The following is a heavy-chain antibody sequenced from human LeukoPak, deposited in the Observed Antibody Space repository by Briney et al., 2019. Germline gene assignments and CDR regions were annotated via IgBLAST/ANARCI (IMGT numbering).Heavy chain of an antibody. CDR3: ARYAAGTTH. V-gene: IGHV4-59*01. D-gene: IGHD6-13*01. CDR2: IYYSGST. Sequence: SETLSLTCTVSGGSISSYYWSWIRQPPGKGLEWIGYIYYSGSTNYNPSLKSRVTISVDTSKNQFSLKLSSVTAADTAVYYCARYAAGTTHWGQGTLVTVSS. CDR1: GGSISSYY. J-gene: IGHJ4*02.